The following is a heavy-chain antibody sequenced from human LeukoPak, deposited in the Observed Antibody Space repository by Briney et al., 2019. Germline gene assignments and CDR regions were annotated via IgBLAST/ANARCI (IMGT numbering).Heavy chain of an antibody. CDR3: VRRNYVSGRIDP. V-gene: IGHV4-39*01. D-gene: IGHD3-16*01. Sequence: SETLSLTCTVSGVSISSIDYLWPWVRQPPGKGLEWIAYFYYNGVTSYDPALKSRVTISVDTSKTQFSLNLTSVPAADTVVYHCVRRNYVSGRIDPWGQGTLVTVSS. CDR2: FYYNGVT. CDR1: GVSISSIDYL. J-gene: IGHJ5*02.